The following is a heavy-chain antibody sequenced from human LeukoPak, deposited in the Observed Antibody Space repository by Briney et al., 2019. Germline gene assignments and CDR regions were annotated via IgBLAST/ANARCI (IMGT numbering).Heavy chain of an antibody. CDR1: GFTFSSYG. Sequence: PGRSLRLSCAASGFTFSSYGMHWVRQAPGKGLEWVAVIWYDGSNKYYADSVKGRFTISRDNSKNTLYLQMNSLRAEDTAVYYCARVAKLGTRFGWYFDLWGRGTLVTVSS. CDR3: ARVAKLGTRFGWYFDL. CDR2: IWYDGSNK. V-gene: IGHV3-33*01. D-gene: IGHD3-16*01. J-gene: IGHJ2*01.